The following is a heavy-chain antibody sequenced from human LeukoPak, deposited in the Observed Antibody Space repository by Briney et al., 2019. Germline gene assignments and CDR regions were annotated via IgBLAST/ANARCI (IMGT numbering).Heavy chain of an antibody. CDR2: IYYSGST. V-gene: IGHV4-39*01. CDR3: ASPSIAAAGTSLDY. Sequence: SETLSLTCTVSGGSISSSSYYWGWLRQPPGKGLEWIGSIYYSGSTYYNPSLKSRVTISVDTSKNQFSLKLSSVTAADTAVYYCASPSIAAAGTSLDYWGQGTLVTVSS. CDR1: GGSISSSSYY. D-gene: IGHD6-13*01. J-gene: IGHJ4*02.